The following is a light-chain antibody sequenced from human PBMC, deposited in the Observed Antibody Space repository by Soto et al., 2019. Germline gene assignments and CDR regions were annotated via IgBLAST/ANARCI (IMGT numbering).Light chain of an antibody. CDR1: QSVSNSF. Sequence: EIVLTQSPGTLSLSPGERVTLSCRASQSVSNSFLAWYQQKPGQAPRLLIYGASSRATGIPGRFSGSGSGTDFTLTISRLEPDDFAVYYCQQYGSSPITFGQGTRLEIK. V-gene: IGKV3-20*01. CDR3: QQYGSSPIT. J-gene: IGKJ5*01. CDR2: GAS.